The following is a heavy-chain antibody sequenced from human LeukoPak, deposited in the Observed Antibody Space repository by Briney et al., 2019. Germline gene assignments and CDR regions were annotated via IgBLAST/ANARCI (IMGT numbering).Heavy chain of an antibody. Sequence: PSETLSLTCTVSDGSINSDSHYWGWVRQPPGKGLEWIASVYYSGSTYYSPSLKSRVIISVDTSKNQFSLKLSSVTAADTAVYYCARRGRSGFDYWGQGTLVTVPS. D-gene: IGHD1-26*01. V-gene: IGHV4-39*01. CDR3: ARRGRSGFDY. CDR2: VYYSGST. J-gene: IGHJ4*02. CDR1: DGSINSDSHY.